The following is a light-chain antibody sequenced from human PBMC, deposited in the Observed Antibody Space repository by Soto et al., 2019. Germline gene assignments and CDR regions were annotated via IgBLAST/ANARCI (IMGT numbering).Light chain of an antibody. J-gene: IGKJ2*01. CDR1: QAISRS. CDR2: AAS. Sequence: DIQLTQSPSFLSASVGDRVTITCRASQAISRSFAWCRHSPGQAPVLLIYAASTLQNGVPSSFSGSGSGTEFTLKSSRLQPEEFATYYCQQLNDYRYTFGQGTKGEIK. CDR3: QQLNDYRYT. V-gene: IGKV1-9*01.